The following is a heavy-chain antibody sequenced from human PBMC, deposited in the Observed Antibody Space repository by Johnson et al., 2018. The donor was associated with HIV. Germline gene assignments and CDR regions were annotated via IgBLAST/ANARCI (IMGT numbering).Heavy chain of an antibody. D-gene: IGHD1-26*01. Sequence: VQLVESGGGLVQPGGSLRLSCAASGFTFSSYAMTWVRQAPGKGLEWVSAISGSGGSTYYADSVKGRFTISRDNSKNTLYVQMNSLRAGDTAVYYRAKDPRAVGATRGDAFDIWGQGTMVTVSS. CDR3: AKDPRAVGATRGDAFDI. CDR1: GFTFSSYA. J-gene: IGHJ3*02. V-gene: IGHV3-23*04. CDR2: ISGSGGST.